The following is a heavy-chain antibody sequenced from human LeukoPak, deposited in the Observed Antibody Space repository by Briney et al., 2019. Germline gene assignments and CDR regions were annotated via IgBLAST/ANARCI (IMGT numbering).Heavy chain of an antibody. D-gene: IGHD6-13*01. CDR2: ISGSTTTK. CDR3: VRDIWFSNSWSSGYFDS. V-gene: IGHV3-48*04. CDR1: GFTFSRNS. J-gene: IGHJ4*02. Sequence: GGSVRLSCTASGFTFSRNSMNWVRQTPGKGLEWVSYISGSTTTKFYTDSVKDRFTISIDNDKNSMYLQMNSLRVEDTAVYYCVRDIWFSNSWSSGYFDSWGQGALVTVSS.